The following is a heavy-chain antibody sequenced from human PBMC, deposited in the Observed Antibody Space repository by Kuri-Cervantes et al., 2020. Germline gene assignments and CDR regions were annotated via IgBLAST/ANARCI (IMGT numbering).Heavy chain of an antibody. CDR2: IYYSGST. D-gene: IGHD2-15*01. CDR1: GGSISSSNW. J-gene: IGHJ5*02. CDR3: ARSGTQGYCSGGSCYVSGWFDP. Sequence: SETLSLTCAVSGGSISSSNWWSWVRQPPGKGLEWIGYIYYSGSTNYNPSLKSRVTISVDTSKNQFSLKLSSVTAADTAVYYCARSGTQGYCSGGSCYVSGWFDPWGQGTLVTVSS. V-gene: IGHV4-4*02.